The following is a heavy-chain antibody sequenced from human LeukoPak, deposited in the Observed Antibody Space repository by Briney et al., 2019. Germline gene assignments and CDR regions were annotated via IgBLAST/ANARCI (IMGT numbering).Heavy chain of an antibody. V-gene: IGHV4-4*07. CDR3: ARDLIAVAGNYFDY. Sequence: SETLSLTCTVSGGSISSYYWSWIRQPAGKGLEWIGRIYTSGSTNYNPSLKSRVTISVDTSKNQFSLKLSSVTAADTAVYYCARDLIAVAGNYFDYWGQGTLVTVSS. J-gene: IGHJ4*02. CDR1: GGSISSYY. CDR2: IYTSGST. D-gene: IGHD6-19*01.